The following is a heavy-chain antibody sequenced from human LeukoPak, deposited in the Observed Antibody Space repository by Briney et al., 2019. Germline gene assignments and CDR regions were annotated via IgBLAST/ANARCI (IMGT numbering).Heavy chain of an antibody. V-gene: IGHV4-59*08. D-gene: IGHD3-10*01. CDR2: IYYSGST. Sequence: PETLSLTCTVSGGSISSYYWSWIRQPPGKGLEWIGYIYYSGSTNYNPSLKSRVTISVDTSKNQFSLKLSSVTAADTAVYYCARLVSGNYYGSGSYLPWGQGTLVTVSS. CDR1: GGSISSYY. CDR3: ARLVSGNYYGSGSYLP. J-gene: IGHJ5*02.